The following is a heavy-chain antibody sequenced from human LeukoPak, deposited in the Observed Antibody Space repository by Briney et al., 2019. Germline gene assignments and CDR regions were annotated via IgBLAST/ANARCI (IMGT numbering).Heavy chain of an antibody. Sequence: GGSLRLSCAASGFTFSSHSMNWVRQATGKGLEWVSSITSSSSYMYYADSVKGRFTISRDNAKNSLYLQMNSLRAEDTAVYYCVRPVATSGYLLPLDYWGQGTLVTVSS. CDR2: ITSSSSYM. V-gene: IGHV3-21*01. CDR1: GFTFSSHS. CDR3: VRPVATSGYLLPLDY. D-gene: IGHD3-22*01. J-gene: IGHJ4*02.